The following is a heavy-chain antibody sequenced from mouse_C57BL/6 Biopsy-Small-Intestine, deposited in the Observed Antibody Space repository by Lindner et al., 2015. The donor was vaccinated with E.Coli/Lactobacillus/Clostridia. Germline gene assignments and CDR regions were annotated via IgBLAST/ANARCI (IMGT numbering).Heavy chain of an antibody. Sequence: VQLQESGGGLVKPGGSLKLSCAASGFTFSDYGIHWVRQAPEKGLEWVAYISSGSSTIYYADTVKGRFTISRDNAKNTLFLQMTSLRSEDTAMYYCATTVVATKGTMDYWGQGTSVTVSS. CDR2: ISSGSSTI. CDR1: GFTFSDYG. D-gene: IGHD1-1*01. J-gene: IGHJ4*01. CDR3: ATTVVATKGTMDY. V-gene: IGHV5-17*01.